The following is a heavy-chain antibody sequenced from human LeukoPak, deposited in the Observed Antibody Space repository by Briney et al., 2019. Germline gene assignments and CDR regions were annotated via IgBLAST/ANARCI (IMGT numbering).Heavy chain of an antibody. CDR1: GGSISSGGYS. D-gene: IGHD3-10*01. CDR2: IYHSGST. CDR3: ARGTYYYGSGSYYNHYNWFDP. J-gene: IGHJ5*02. Sequence: KASETLSLTCAVSGGSISSGGYSWSWIRQPPGKGLEWFGYIYHSGSTYYNPSLKSRVTISVDRSKNQFSLKLSSVTAADTAVYYCARGTYYYGSGSYYNHYNWFDPWGQGTLVTVSS. V-gene: IGHV4-30-2*01.